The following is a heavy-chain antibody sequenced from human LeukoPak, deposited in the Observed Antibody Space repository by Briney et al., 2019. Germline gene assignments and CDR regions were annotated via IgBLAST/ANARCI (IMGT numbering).Heavy chain of an antibody. CDR3: ARGGCSGGSCIYYYGMDV. Sequence: SVKVSCKASGGTFSSYAISWVRQAPGQGLEWMGRIIPVLGIRNYAQKFQGRVTITADKPSSTAYMELSSLRSEDTAVYYCARGGCSGGSCIYYYGMDVWGQGTTVTVSS. J-gene: IGHJ6*02. V-gene: IGHV1-69*04. CDR2: IIPVLGIR. CDR1: GGTFSSYA. D-gene: IGHD2-15*01.